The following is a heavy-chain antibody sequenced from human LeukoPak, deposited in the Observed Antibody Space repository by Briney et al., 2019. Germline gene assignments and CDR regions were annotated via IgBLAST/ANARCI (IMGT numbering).Heavy chain of an antibody. CDR2: INPNSGGT. CDR1: GYTFTGYY. D-gene: IGHD3-22*01. V-gene: IGHV1-2*02. J-gene: IGHJ3*02. CDR3: ASLKNYYDSSGYLVTDAFDI. Sequence: ASVKISCKASGYTFTGYYMHWVRQAPGQGLEWMGWINPNSGGTNYAQKFQGRVTMTTDTSTSTAYMELRSLKSDDTAVYYCASLKNYYDSSGYLVTDAFDIWGQGTMVTVSS.